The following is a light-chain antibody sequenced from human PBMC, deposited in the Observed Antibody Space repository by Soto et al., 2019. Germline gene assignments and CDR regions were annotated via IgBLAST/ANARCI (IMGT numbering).Light chain of an antibody. CDR2: GAS. CDR3: QQYGSSPSIT. V-gene: IGKV3-20*01. Sequence: EIVLTQSPGTLSLSPGERATLSCRASQSVSSSYLAWYQQKPGQAPRLLIYGASTRATGIPARFSGSGSGTEFTLTISRLEPEDFAVYYCQQYGSSPSITFGQGTRLEIK. CDR1: QSVSSSY. J-gene: IGKJ5*01.